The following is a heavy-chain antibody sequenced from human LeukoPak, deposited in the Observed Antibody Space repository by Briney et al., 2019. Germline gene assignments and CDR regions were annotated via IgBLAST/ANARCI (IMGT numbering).Heavy chain of an antibody. V-gene: IGHV3-74*01. CDR3: ARLAKGRGVNPDY. CDR2: INSDGSST. Sequence: GGSLRLSCAASGFTFSSYWMHWVRQAPGKGLVWVSRINSDGSSTSYADSVKGRFTISRDNAKNTLYLQVNSLRVEDTAVYYCARLAKGRGVNPDYWGQRTLVTVSS. J-gene: IGHJ4*02. D-gene: IGHD3-10*01. CDR1: GFTFSSYW.